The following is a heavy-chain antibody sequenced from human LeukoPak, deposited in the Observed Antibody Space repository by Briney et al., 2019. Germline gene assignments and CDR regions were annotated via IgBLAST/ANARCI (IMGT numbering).Heavy chain of an antibody. CDR1: GFSFSTYS. V-gene: IGHV3-23*01. Sequence: GGSLRLSCAASGFSFSTYSMSWVRQAPGKGLEWVSFISPSGDTYYVDSVKGRFTISRDNSENTLYLEMNSLRAEDTAAYHCAKDNVRGAVGVWGRGTMVTVSS. CDR2: ISPSGDT. D-gene: IGHD3-10*01. CDR3: AKDNVRGAVGV. J-gene: IGHJ3*01.